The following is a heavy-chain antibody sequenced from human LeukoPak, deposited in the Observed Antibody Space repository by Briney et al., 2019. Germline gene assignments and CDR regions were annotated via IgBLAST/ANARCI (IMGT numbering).Heavy chain of an antibody. D-gene: IGHD3-3*01. V-gene: IGHV4-39*01. J-gene: IGHJ6*03. CDR1: GGSISSSHYY. CDR2: IYYSGTT. CDR3: ARQISDYYYYYIDV. Sequence: SETLSLTCTVSGGSISSSHYYWGWIRQPPGKGRGWIGTIYYSGTTYYNPSLESRVTMSEDTSKNQFSLTLRSVTATDTAVYYCARQISDYYYYYIDVWGKGTTVTVSS.